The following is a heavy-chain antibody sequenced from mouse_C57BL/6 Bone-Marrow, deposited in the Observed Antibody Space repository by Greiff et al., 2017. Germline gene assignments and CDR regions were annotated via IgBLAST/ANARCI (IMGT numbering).Heavy chain of an antibody. D-gene: IGHD2-5*01. Sequence: QVQLQQPGAELVKPGASVTMSCKASGYTFTSDWITWVKQRPGQGLEWIGDIYPGSGSTNYNEKFKSKATLTVDTSSSTAYMQLISLTSEDSAVYYCARPYYSNYWYFDVWGTGTTVTVSS. CDR3: ARPYYSNYWYFDV. V-gene: IGHV1-55*01. CDR1: GYTFTSDW. CDR2: IYPGSGST. J-gene: IGHJ1*03.